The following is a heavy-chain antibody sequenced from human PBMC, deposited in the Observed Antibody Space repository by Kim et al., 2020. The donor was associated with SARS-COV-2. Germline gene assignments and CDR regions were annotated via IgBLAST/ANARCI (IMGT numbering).Heavy chain of an antibody. V-gene: IGHV3-33*01. D-gene: IGHD2-15*01. CDR1: GFTFSSYG. Sequence: GGSLRLSCAASGFTFSSYGMHWVRQAPGKGLEWVAVIWYDGSNKYYADSVKGRFTISRDNSKNTLYLQMNSLRAEDTAVYYCARATVGYSRDGGGMDVWGQGTTVTVSS. J-gene: IGHJ6*02. CDR3: ARATVGYSRDGGGMDV. CDR2: IWYDGSNK.